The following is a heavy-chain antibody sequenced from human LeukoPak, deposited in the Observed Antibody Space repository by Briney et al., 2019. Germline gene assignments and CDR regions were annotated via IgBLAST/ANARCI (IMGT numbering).Heavy chain of an antibody. Sequence: GGSLRLSCAASGFTFSNHGMNWVRQAPGKGLEWVSGVSPSGDITYYADSVKGRSTISRDNSKNTLYLEVISLTAEDTAVYYCANVNAMSTGYWGQGTLVTVSS. V-gene: IGHV3-23*01. CDR3: ANVNAMSTGY. D-gene: IGHD2-2*01. J-gene: IGHJ4*02. CDR1: GFTFSNHG. CDR2: VSPSGDIT.